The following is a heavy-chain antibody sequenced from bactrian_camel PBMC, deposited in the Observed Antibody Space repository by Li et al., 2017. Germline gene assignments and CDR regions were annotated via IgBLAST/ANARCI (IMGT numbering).Heavy chain of an antibody. CDR3: AADWCWPDASAADLKN. J-gene: IGHJ4*01. V-gene: IGHV3S40*01. Sequence: ESGGGLVQPGGSLRLSCAASGFTFSNYDMNWVRQAPGKGLEWVSRINSGSGNTYYADSVKGRFTIWKDSNENNLYLQMNNLTPEDTAMYHCAADWCWPDASAADLKNWGQVTQVTVS. CDR2: INSGSGNT. D-gene: IGHD1*01. CDR1: GFTFSNYD.